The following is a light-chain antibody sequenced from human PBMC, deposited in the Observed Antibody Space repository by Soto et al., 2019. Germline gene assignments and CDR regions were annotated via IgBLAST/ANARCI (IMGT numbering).Light chain of an antibody. V-gene: IGKV1-5*03. CDR2: KAS. J-gene: IGKJ2*01. CDR1: QSISSW. Sequence: DIQMTQSPSTLSASVGDRVTITCRASQSISSWLAWYQQKPGKAPKLLIYKASSLESGVPSRFSGSGSGTEFTLTISSLQPDDFATYYCQQYNSYCTFGQGTKVDIQ. CDR3: QQYNSYCT.